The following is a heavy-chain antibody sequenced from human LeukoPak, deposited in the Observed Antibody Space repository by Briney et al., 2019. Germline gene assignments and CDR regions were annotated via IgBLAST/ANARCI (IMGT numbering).Heavy chain of an antibody. D-gene: IGHD6-13*01. CDR2: IDPSDSYA. Sequence: GESLQISSKGSGYSFTSYWISWVRPMPGKGLEWMGRIDPSDSYANYSPSFQGHVTISADKSISTAYLQWSSLKASDTAMYYCARRIAAADFDYIDYWGQGTLVTVSS. V-gene: IGHV5-10-1*01. J-gene: IGHJ4*02. CDR3: ARRIAAADFDYIDY. CDR1: GYSFTSYW.